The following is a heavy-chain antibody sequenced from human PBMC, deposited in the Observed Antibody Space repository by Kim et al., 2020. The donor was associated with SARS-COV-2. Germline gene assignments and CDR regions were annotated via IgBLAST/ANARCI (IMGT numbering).Heavy chain of an antibody. D-gene: IGHD3-10*01. CDR3: ARVGDYYGSGSRSFDY. Sequence: SLKSRVTISVDTSKNQFSLKLSSVTAADTAVYYCARVGDYYGSGSRSFDYWGQGTLVTVSS. V-gene: IGHV4-31*02. J-gene: IGHJ4*02.